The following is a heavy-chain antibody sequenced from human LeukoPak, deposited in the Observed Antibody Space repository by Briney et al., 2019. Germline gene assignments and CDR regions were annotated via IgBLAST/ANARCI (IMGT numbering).Heavy chain of an antibody. CDR1: GFTFSSYA. CDR2: ISGSGGST. J-gene: IGHJ4*02. D-gene: IGHD6-13*01. V-gene: IGHV3-23*01. Sequence: PGGSLRLSCAASGFTFSSYAMSWVRQAPGKGLEWVSAISGSGGSTYYADSVKGRFTIPRDNSKNTLYLQMNSLRAEDTAVYYCAKVSSSSWYFDYWGQGTLVTVSS. CDR3: AKVSSSSWYFDY.